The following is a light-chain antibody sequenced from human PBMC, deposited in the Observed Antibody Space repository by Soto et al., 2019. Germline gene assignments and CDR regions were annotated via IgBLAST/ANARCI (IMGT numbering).Light chain of an antibody. CDR3: NSQTTSGIRV. CDR1: STDVGDSNH. CDR2: EVS. Sequence: QSALTQPASVSGSPGQSITISCTGTSTDVGDSNHVSWYQHHPGKAPKLIIYEVSYRPSGVSNRFSGSKSAYTASLTISGLQAEDDADYSCNSQTTSGIRVFGTGTKLTVL. J-gene: IGLJ1*01. V-gene: IGLV2-14*01.